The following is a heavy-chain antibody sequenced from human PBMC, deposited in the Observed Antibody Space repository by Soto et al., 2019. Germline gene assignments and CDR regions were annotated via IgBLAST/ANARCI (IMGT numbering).Heavy chain of an antibody. V-gene: IGHV1-69*13. D-gene: IGHD2-2*02. CDR1: GGTFSSYA. CDR2: IIPIFGTA. CDR3: ARENALYCSSTSCYRETTFVLENWFDT. Sequence: SVKVSCKASGGTFSSYAISWVRQAPGQGLEWMGGIIPIFGTANYAQKFQGRVTITADESTSTAYMELSSLRSEDTAVYYCARENALYCSSTSCYRETTFVLENWFDTWGQGTLVTVSS. J-gene: IGHJ5*02.